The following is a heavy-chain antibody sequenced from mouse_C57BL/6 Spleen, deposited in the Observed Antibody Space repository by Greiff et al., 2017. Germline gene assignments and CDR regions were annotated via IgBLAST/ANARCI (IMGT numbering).Heavy chain of an antibody. D-gene: IGHD1-1*01. CDR1: GFNIKDDY. J-gene: IGHJ4*01. CDR3: TTDYGGRLYARDY. Sequence: VQLQQSGAALVRPGASVQLSCTASGFNIKDDYMHWVKQRPEQGLEWIGWIDPENGDTEYAPKFPGKAPITADTSSNTAYLQLGSLTSEDTAVYYCTTDYGGRLYARDYWGQGTSVTVSS. V-gene: IGHV14-4*01. CDR2: IDPENGDT.